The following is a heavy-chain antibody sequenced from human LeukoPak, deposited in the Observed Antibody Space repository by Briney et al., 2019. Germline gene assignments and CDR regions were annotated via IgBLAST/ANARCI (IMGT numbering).Heavy chain of an antibody. CDR2: ISYDGSNK. J-gene: IGHJ4*02. D-gene: IGHD4-17*01. Sequence: PGGSLRLSCAASGFTFSSYAMHWVRQAPGKGLEWVAVISYDGSNKYYADSVKGRFTISRDNSKNTLYLQMNSLRAEDTAVYYCASSKGYGDYVGGFDYWGQGTLVTVSS. CDR1: GFTFSSYA. CDR3: ASSKGYGDYVGGFDY. V-gene: IGHV3-30*04.